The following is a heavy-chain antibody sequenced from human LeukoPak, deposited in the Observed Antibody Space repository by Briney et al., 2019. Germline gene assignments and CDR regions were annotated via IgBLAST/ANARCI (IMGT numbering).Heavy chain of an antibody. V-gene: IGHV3-23*01. J-gene: IGHJ4*02. D-gene: IGHD3-10*01. CDR1: GFTFSSYG. CDR3: ARAGSFRFDY. Sequence: RPGGTLRLSCVASGFTFSSYGMSWVRQAPGKGLEWVSYVSATGYTTSYADSVKGRFTISRDNAKNTLYLQMNDLRAEDTAVYYCARAGSFRFDYWGQGTLVTVSS. CDR2: VSATGYTT.